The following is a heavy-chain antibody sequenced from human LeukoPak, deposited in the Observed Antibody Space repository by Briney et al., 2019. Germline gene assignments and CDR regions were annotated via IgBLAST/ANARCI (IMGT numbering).Heavy chain of an antibody. Sequence: ASVKVSCKASGYTFTSYGISWVRQAPGQGLEWMGRIIPILGIANYAQKFQGRVTITADKSTSTAYMELSGLTYDDTAVYYCTRVTLRGSKYNWFDPWGQGTHVSVS. J-gene: IGHJ5*02. V-gene: IGHV1-69*04. CDR2: IIPILGIA. D-gene: IGHD1-26*01. CDR1: GYTFTSYG. CDR3: TRVTLRGSKYNWFDP.